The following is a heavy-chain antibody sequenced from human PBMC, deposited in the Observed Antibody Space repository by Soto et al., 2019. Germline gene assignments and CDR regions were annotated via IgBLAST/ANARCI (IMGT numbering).Heavy chain of an antibody. Sequence: QVQLQESGSGLVKPSETLSLTCAVSGGSISSDYYSWSWIRQPPGKDLEWIGYIYHGGSTYYNPSLRSRVTLSVDTSNNHFSLRLTSVTAADTAVYSCARLNRLRNDAFDIWGQGTLVAVSS. J-gene: IGHJ3*02. CDR2: IYHGGST. V-gene: IGHV4-30-2*01. CDR3: ARLNRLRNDAFDI. D-gene: IGHD3-16*01. CDR1: GGSISSDYYS.